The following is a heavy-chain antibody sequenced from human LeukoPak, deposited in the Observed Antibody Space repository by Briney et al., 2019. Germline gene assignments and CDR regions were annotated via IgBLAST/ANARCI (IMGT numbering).Heavy chain of an antibody. CDR2: IYYTGST. D-gene: IGHD3-10*01. J-gene: IGHJ4*02. CDR3: ARGGYYGSGTGGFDY. Sequence: PSETLSLTCTVSGDSISSHYWSWIRQPPGKGLECVGYIYYTGSTNYNPSLKSRVTISLDTSKNQFSLELSSVTAADTAVYYCARGGYYGSGTGGFDYWGQGTLVTASS. CDR1: GDSISSHY. V-gene: IGHV4-59*11.